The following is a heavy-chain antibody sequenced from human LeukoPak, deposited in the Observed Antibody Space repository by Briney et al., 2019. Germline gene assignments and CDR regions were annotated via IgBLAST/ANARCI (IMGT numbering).Heavy chain of an antibody. V-gene: IGHV4-4*09. CDR1: GGSISSYY. J-gene: IGHJ4*02. D-gene: IGHD3-22*01. Sequence: SETLSLTCTVSGGSISSYYWSWIRQPPGKGLEWIGYIYTSGSTNYNPSLKSRVTISVDTSKNQFSLKLSSVTAADTAVYYCARNGRGGRTYSSGYFLFDYWGQGTLVTVSS. CDR3: ARNGRGGRTYSSGYFLFDY. CDR2: IYTSGST.